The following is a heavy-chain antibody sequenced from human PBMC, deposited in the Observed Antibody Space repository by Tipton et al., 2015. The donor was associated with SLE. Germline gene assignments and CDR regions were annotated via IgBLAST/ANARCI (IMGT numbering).Heavy chain of an antibody. CDR1: GFNSEDYG. CDR3: RAVLVVYAKADY. CDR2: ISSSSSYI. J-gene: IGHJ4*02. Sequence: SLRLSCAASGFNSEDYGMSWVRQAPGKGLEWVSSISSSSSYIYYTDSVKGRFTISRDNAKNSLYLQMNSLRAEDTAVYYCRAVLVVYAKADYWGQGTLVTVSS. V-gene: IGHV3-21*01. D-gene: IGHD2-8*02.